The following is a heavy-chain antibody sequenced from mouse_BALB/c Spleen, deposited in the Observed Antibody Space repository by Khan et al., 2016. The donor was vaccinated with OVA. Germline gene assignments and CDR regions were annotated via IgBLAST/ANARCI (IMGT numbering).Heavy chain of an antibody. CDR1: GYSITSGYN. CDR2: IHYSGRT. Sequence: EVQLQESGPDLVKPSQSLSLTCTVTGYSITSGYNWHWIRQFPGNKLEWMGYIHYSGRTNYNPSLKSRISITRDTSKNKFFLQLNSVTSEDTATYYCAGGFPTYWGQGTLVTVSA. J-gene: IGHJ3*01. CDR3: AGGFPTY. V-gene: IGHV3-1*02.